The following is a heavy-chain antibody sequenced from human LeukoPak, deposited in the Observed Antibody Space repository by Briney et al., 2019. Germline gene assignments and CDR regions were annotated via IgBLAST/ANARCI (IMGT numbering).Heavy chain of an antibody. CDR2: ISSGGSAI. CDR1: GFTLSSYE. J-gene: IGHJ4*02. CDR3: ARERGKDFDY. V-gene: IGHV3-48*03. Sequence: PGGSLRLSCAASGFTLSSYEMNWVRQAPGKGLEWVSYISSGGSAIKYADSVKGRFTISRDNAKNSLYLQMNSLRAEDTAVYYCARERGKDFDYWGQGTLVTVAS.